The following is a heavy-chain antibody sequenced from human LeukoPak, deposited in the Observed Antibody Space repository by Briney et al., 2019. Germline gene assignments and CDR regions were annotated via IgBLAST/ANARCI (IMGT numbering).Heavy chain of an antibody. CDR2: ISTSSSTI. CDR3: ARTHDYGDYPDY. CDR1: GFTFSTYS. J-gene: IGHJ4*02. Sequence: PGRSLRLSCAASGFTFSTYSMNWVRQAPGKGLEWVSYISTSSSTIYYADSVKGRFTISRDNAKKSLYLQMSSLRDEDTAVYYCARTHDYGDYPDYWGQGTLVTVSS. V-gene: IGHV3-48*02. D-gene: IGHD4-17*01.